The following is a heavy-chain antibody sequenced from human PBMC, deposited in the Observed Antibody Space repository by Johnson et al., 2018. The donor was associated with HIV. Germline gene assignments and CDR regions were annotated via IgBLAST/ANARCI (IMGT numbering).Heavy chain of an antibody. CDR2: IRSKAYGETT. CDR3: TGGRDLRAFDI. Sequence: VQLVESRGVLVQPGRSLRLSCTTSGFIFGDYAMTWFRQAPTKGLEWVSFIRSKAYGETTEYAASVKGRFTISRDDSKSIAFLQMDSLKTEDTAMYYCTGGRDLRAFDIWGQGTMVTVSS. D-gene: IGHD2-21*02. CDR1: GFIFGDYA. V-gene: IGHV3-49*03. J-gene: IGHJ3*02.